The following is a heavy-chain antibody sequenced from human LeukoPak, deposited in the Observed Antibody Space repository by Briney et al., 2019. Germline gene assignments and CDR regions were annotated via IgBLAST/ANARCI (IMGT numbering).Heavy chain of an antibody. J-gene: IGHJ4*02. CDR1: GFTFSAYA. Sequence: GESLRLSCEASGFTFSAYAMTWVRQAPGKGLEWVSSIGSDNKPHYSESVKGRFAISRDNSKSMLFLQLNSLRAEDTAVYYCARDYGGGNYYYFDYWGQGTLVTVSS. CDR2: IGSDNKP. V-gene: IGHV3-23*01. CDR3: ARDYGGGNYYYFDY. D-gene: IGHD1-26*01.